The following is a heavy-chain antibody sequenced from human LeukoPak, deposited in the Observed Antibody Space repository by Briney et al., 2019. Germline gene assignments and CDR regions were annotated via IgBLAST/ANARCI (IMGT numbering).Heavy chain of an antibody. CDR1: GYTFTHYY. J-gene: IGHJ4*02. V-gene: IGHV1-46*01. D-gene: IGHD5-24*01. CDR2: IVPSSGST. CDR3: ARDYRIEGYNRGVDH. Sequence: ASVKVSCKSSGYTFTHYYIHWLRQAPGQGLEWLGMIVPSSGSTSYGQQFLGRVTMTRDTSTTTVHMELSGLRSDDTAVYYCARDYRIEGYNRGVDHWGQGTLVTVSS.